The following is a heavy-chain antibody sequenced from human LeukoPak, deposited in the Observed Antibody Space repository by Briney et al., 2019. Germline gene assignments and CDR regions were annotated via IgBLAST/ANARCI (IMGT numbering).Heavy chain of an antibody. CDR1: GFTFSSYA. Sequence: GGSLRLSCAASGFTFSSYAMHWVRQAPGKGLEWVAVISYDGSNKYYADSVKGRFTISRDNSKNTLYLQMNSLRAEDTAVYYCAKDPRGYCSSTSCYPAEYFQHWGQGTLVTVSS. J-gene: IGHJ1*01. D-gene: IGHD2-2*01. V-gene: IGHV3-30-3*01. CDR2: ISYDGSNK. CDR3: AKDPRGYCSSTSCYPAEYFQH.